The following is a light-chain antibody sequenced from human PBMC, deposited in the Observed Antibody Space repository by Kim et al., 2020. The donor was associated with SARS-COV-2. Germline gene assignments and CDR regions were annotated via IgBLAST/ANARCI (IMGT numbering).Light chain of an antibody. CDR3: QQYNSAPFT. CDR2: TAS. J-gene: IGKJ2*01. V-gene: IGKV1-27*01. Sequence: SESVGDRVTITSRASHGIISSLAWYQQKPGKVPDLLLYTASILQSGVLSRFSGSGSVTVYTLTISSLQPEDVATYYCQQYNSAPFTFGQGTKLEIK. CDR1: HGIISS.